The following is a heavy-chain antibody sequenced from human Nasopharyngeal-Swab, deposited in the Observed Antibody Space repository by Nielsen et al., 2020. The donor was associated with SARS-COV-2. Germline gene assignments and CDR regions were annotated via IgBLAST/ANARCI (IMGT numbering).Heavy chain of an antibody. J-gene: IGHJ6*02. V-gene: IGHV4-34*01. D-gene: IGHD1-1*01. CDR3: ARRRDDGGMDV. Sequence: WIRRPPGKGLEWIGEINHSGSTNYNPSLKSRVTISVLTSKNHFSLKLTSVTAADTAVYYCARRRDDGGMDVWGQGTAVTVSS. CDR2: INHSGST.